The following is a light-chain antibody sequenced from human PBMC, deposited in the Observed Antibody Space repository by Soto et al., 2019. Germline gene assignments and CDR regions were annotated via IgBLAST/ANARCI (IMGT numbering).Light chain of an antibody. Sequence: QSVLTQPPSVSGAPGQRVTISCTGSSSNIGAGYDVHWYQQLPGTAPKLLIYGNSNRPSGVPDRFSGSKSGTSASLAITGHQAEDVADYYCQSDDSSLSGYVFGTGTKLTVL. CDR3: QSDDSSLSGYV. V-gene: IGLV1-40*01. CDR1: SSNIGAGYD. J-gene: IGLJ1*01. CDR2: GNS.